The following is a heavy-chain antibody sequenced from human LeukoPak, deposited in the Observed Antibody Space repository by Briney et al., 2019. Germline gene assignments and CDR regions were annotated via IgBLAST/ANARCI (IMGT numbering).Heavy chain of an antibody. Sequence: GESLKISCKGSGYSFTSYWIGWVRQMPGKGLEWMGIIYPGDSDTRYSPSFQGQVTISADKSISTAYLQWSSLKASDTAVYYCARQGYYYDSSGYYYVVHDAFDIWGQGTMVTVSS. CDR2: IYPGDSDT. CDR3: ARQGYYYDSSGYYYVVHDAFDI. V-gene: IGHV5-51*01. J-gene: IGHJ3*02. CDR1: GYSFTSYW. D-gene: IGHD3-22*01.